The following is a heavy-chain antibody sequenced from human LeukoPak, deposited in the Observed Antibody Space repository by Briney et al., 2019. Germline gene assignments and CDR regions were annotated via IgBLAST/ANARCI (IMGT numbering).Heavy chain of an antibody. CDR2: ISHDGSNK. Sequence: SCKASGYTFTSYAMHWVRQAPGKGLEWVAVISHDGSNKYYADSVKGRFTISRDNSKNTLYLQMNSLRAEDTAVYYCARDQGVGATTGVFDYWGQGTLVTVSS. V-gene: IGHV3-30-3*01. D-gene: IGHD1-26*01. CDR1: GYTFTSYA. J-gene: IGHJ4*02. CDR3: ARDQGVGATTGVFDY.